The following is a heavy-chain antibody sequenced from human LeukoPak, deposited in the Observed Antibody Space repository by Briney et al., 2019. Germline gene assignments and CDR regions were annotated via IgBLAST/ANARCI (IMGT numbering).Heavy chain of an antibody. CDR2: ISGSDRTT. Sequence: GGSLRLSCEASGCTFSRFAMSWVRQAPGKGLEWVSSISGSDRTTYYADSVKGRFTISRDNSKNKLYLQMNSLRADDTGLYYSAEDGNYLDSSGYLIPFDYWGLGTLVTVSS. CDR1: GCTFSRFA. J-gene: IGHJ4*02. CDR3: AEDGNYLDSSGYLIPFDY. V-gene: IGHV3-23*01. D-gene: IGHD3-22*01.